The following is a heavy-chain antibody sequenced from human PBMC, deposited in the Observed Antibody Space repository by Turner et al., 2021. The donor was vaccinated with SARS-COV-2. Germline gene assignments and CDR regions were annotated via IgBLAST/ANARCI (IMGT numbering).Heavy chain of an antibody. Sequence: EVQLEESGGGFIQPGGALRLSCAASGFPVSSNYMSWVRQAPGKGLEWVSVIYSGGSTYYADSVKGRFTISRDNSKNTLYLQMNSLRAEDTAVYYCARQLTTVTTWFDPWGQGTLVTVSS. D-gene: IGHD4-17*01. J-gene: IGHJ5*02. V-gene: IGHV3-53*01. CDR2: IYSGGST. CDR3: ARQLTTVTTWFDP. CDR1: GFPVSSNY.